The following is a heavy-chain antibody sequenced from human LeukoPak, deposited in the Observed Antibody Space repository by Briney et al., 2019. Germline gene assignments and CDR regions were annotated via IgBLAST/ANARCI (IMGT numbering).Heavy chain of an antibody. Sequence: SVKVSCKASGGTFSSYAISWVRQAPGQGLEWMGGIIPIFGTANYAQKFQGRVTITADKSTSTAYMELSSLRSEDTAVYYCARVPGIVLMGYMDVWGKGTTVTVSS. J-gene: IGHJ6*03. CDR1: GGTFSSYA. CDR2: IIPIFGTA. V-gene: IGHV1-69*06. D-gene: IGHD2-8*01. CDR3: ARVPGIVLMGYMDV.